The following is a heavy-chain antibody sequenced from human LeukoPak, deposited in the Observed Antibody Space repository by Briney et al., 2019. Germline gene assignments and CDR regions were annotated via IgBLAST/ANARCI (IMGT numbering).Heavy chain of an antibody. J-gene: IGHJ4*02. Sequence: ASVKVSCKASGYTFTGYYMHRVRQAPGQGPEWMGWINPNSGGTNYAQKFQGRVTMTRDTSISTAYMELSRLRSDDTAVYYCAREEDSSGYYNFDYWGQGTLVTVSS. CDR3: AREEDSSGYYNFDY. CDR1: GYTFTGYY. CDR2: INPNSGGT. D-gene: IGHD3-22*01. V-gene: IGHV1-2*02.